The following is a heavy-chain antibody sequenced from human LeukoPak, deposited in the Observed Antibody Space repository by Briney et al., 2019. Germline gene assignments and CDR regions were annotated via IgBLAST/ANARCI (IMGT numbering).Heavy chain of an antibody. CDR3: AKRLGESRAFDY. Sequence: GGSLRLSCVASGFTFSNYGTSWVRQAPGKGLEWVSGISGDSRAVDYAAPVKGRFTMSRDNSRNTVYLQINSLRAADTAVYFCAKRLGESRAFDYWGRGTLVTVSS. V-gene: IGHV3-23*01. J-gene: IGHJ4*02. D-gene: IGHD6-19*01. CDR1: GFTFSNYG. CDR2: ISGDSRAV.